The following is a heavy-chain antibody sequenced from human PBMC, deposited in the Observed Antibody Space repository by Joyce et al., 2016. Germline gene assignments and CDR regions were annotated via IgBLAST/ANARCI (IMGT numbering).Heavy chain of an antibody. CDR3: ARPEEGGDY. CDR1: GFILSHSW. Sequence: EVQLVESGGALVQPGGSLVLSCAASGFILSHSWASWVRRAPGKGLGWLANRNQEERQKNYADCVKGRFTIARDNAKNSLYLQLDSLRVEDTAVYYCARPEEGGDYWGQGTLVTVSS. D-gene: IGHD3-16*01. J-gene: IGHJ4*02. V-gene: IGHV3-7*03. CDR2: RNQEERQK.